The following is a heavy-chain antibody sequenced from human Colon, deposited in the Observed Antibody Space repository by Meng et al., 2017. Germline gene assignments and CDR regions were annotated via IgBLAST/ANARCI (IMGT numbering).Heavy chain of an antibody. CDR3: ARNPVIPDARTFDF. V-gene: IGHV4-30-4*01. Sequence: QVQLQESGPGLVKPSQTLSLPCTISNGSLNSADYYWNWIRQPPGKGPEWLGYIHSSGNTYYTPSLKSRLAMSLDTSKNQFSLRLTSVTAADTAVYYCARNPVIPDARTFDFWGQGALVTVSS. D-gene: IGHD2-2*01. CDR2: IHSSGNT. CDR1: NGSLNSADYY. J-gene: IGHJ4*02.